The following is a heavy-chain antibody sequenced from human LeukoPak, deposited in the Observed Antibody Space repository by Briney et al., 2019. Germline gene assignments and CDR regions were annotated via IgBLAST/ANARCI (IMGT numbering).Heavy chain of an antibody. CDR1: GGSMSVGTDY. CDR3: ARDRVDTVGRVFDY. V-gene: IGHV4-31*03. D-gene: IGHD5-18*01. J-gene: IGHJ4*02. Sequence: PSETLSLTCTVSGGSMSVGTDYWGWIRRPPGKGLEWIGYIYYSGSTYYNPSLKSRVTISVDTSKNQFSLKLSSVTAADTAVYYCARDRVDTVGRVFDYWGQGTLVTVSS. CDR2: IYYSGST.